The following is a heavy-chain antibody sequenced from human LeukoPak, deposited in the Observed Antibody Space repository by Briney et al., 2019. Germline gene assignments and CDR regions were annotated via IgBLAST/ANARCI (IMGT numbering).Heavy chain of an antibody. V-gene: IGHV4-34*01. CDR3: ARERGRPTVVPAAFDY. J-gene: IGHJ4*02. Sequence: PSETLSLTCAVYGGSFSGYYWSWIRQPPGKGLEWIGEINHSGSTNYNPSLKSRVTISVDTSKNQFSLKLSSVTAADTAVYYCARERGRPTVVPAAFDYWGQGTLVTVSS. CDR2: INHSGST. CDR1: GGSFSGYY. D-gene: IGHD2-2*01.